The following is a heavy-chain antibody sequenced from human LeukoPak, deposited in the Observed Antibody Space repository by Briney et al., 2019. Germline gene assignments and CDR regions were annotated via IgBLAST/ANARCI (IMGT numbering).Heavy chain of an antibody. CDR3: ARGKGDYVWGSYRYGDAFGI. D-gene: IGHD3-16*02. Sequence: SETLSLTCTVSGGSISSYYWGWIRQPPGKGLEWIGYIYYGGSTNYNPSLKSRVTISVDTSKNQFSLKLSSVTAADTAVYYCARGKGDYVWGSYRYGDAFGIWGQGTMVTVSS. CDR2: IYYGGST. CDR1: GGSISSYY. V-gene: IGHV4-59*01. J-gene: IGHJ3*02.